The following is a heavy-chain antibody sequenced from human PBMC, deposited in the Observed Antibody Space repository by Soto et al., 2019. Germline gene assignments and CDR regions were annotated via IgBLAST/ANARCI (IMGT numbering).Heavy chain of an antibody. CDR2: IRNKANSYTT. Sequence: GGSLRLSCAASGFIFSDHYMDWVRQAPGKGLEWVGRIRNKANSYTTAYAASVKGRFTISRNDSEKSVYLQMNSLKTEDTALYYCTRVGHIACDFYFDFWGQGALVTVSS. J-gene: IGHJ4*02. CDR1: GFIFSDHY. D-gene: IGHD2-21*01. V-gene: IGHV3-72*01. CDR3: TRVGHIACDFYFDF.